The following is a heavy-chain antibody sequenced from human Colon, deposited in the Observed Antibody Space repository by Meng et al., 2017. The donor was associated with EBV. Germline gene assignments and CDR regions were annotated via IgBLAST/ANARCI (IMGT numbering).Heavy chain of an antibody. D-gene: IGHD6-19*01. CDR3: VRSSAWVRTGFDP. CDR1: GGSISTSGYY. CDR2: IGHSGFT. V-gene: IGHV4-39*01. Sequence: QVQLQESGPGLVKPSEALSLTGSVSGGSISTSGYYWGWVRQPPGKGLEWIGSIGHSGFTYYTPSLKSRVAVSLDTSKSQFSLMLTSVTAADTAVYYCVRSSAWVRTGFDPWGQGTLVTVSS. J-gene: IGHJ5*02.